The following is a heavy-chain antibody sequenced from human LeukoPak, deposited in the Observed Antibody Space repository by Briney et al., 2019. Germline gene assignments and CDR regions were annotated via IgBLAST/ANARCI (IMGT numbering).Heavy chain of an antibody. CDR3: ARGPPVAGTSSWFDP. CDR2: MNPNSGNT. CDR1: GYSFTSYD. V-gene: IGHV1-8*01. Sequence: ASVKVSCKASGYSFTSYDINWVRKATGQGLEWMEWMNPNSGNTGYAQKFQGRVTMTRNTSISTAYMELSSLRSEDTAVYYCARGPPVAGTSSWFDPWGQGTLVTVSS. J-gene: IGHJ5*02. D-gene: IGHD6-19*01.